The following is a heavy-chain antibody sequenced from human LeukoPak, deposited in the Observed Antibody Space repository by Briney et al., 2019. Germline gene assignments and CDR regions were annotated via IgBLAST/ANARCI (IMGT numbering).Heavy chain of an antibody. CDR1: GGTFSSYA. CDR3: ARGLTYYYDSSGYGNGAFDI. Sequence: ASVNVSCKASGGTFSSYAISWVRQAPGQGLEWMGRIIPILGIANYAQKFQGRVTITADKSTSTAYMELSSLRSEDTAVYYCARGLTYYYDSSGYGNGAFDIWGQGTMVTVSS. D-gene: IGHD3-22*01. J-gene: IGHJ3*02. V-gene: IGHV1-69*04. CDR2: IIPILGIA.